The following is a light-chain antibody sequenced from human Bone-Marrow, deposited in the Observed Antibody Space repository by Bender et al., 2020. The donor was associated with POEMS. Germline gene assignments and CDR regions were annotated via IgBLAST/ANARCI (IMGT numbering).Light chain of an antibody. J-gene: IGLJ2*01. CDR3: QAWDRSTVV. Sequence: SYELTQPPSVSVSPGQTANITCSGDALGDKHASWYQQKPGQSPVLVIYEDNKRPSGIPERFSGSTSGNTATLTISGTQAMDEAEYYCQAWDRSTVVFGGGTKVTVL. CDR2: EDN. V-gene: IGLV3-1*01. CDR1: ALGDKH.